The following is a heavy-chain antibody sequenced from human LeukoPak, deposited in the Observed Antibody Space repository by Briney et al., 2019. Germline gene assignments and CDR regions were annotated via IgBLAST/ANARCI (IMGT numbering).Heavy chain of an antibody. CDR1: GYTFTSYG. CDR3: ARAGDTYYDSSGYYWFDP. CDR2: ISAYNGNT. V-gene: IGHV1-18*01. Sequence: EASVKVSCKASGYTFTSYGISWVRQAPGQGLEWMGRISAYNGNTNYAQKLQGRVTMTTDTSTSTAYMELRSLRSDDTAVYYCARAGDTYYDSSGYYWFDPWGQGTLVTVSS. J-gene: IGHJ5*02. D-gene: IGHD3-22*01.